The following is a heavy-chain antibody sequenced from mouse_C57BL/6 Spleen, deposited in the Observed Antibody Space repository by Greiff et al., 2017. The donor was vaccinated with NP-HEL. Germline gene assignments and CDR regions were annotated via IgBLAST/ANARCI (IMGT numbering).Heavy chain of an antibody. CDR3: TYRNYDY. CDR1: GFNIKDDY. J-gene: IGHJ3*01. CDR2: IDPENGDT. Sequence: VQLQQSGAELVRPGASVKLSCTASGFNIKDDYMHWVKQRPEQGLEWIGWIDPENGDTEYASKFQGKATITADTSSNTAYLQLSSLTSEDTAVYYCTYRNYDYWGQGTLVTVSA. V-gene: IGHV14-4*01. D-gene: IGHD2-5*01.